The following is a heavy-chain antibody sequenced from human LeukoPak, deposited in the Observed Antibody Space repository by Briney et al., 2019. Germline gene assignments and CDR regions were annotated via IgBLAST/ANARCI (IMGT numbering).Heavy chain of an antibody. D-gene: IGHD1-26*01. V-gene: IGHV4-34*01. CDR1: GGSFSGYY. CDR3: AREGTTVVSGSYSGY. CDR2: IYSSGST. J-gene: IGHJ4*02. Sequence: SETLSLTCAVYGGSFSGYYWGWIRQPPGQGLEWIGSIYSSGSTYYNPSLKSRVTISVDTSKNQSSLKLSSVTAADTAVYYCAREGTTVVSGSYSGYWGEGTLVTVSS.